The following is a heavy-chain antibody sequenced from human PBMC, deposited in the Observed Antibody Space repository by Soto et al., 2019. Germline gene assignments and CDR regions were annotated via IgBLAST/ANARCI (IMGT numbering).Heavy chain of an antibody. V-gene: IGHV4-59*01. J-gene: IGHJ6*02. CDR2: IYHSGST. CDR3: ARAGIVQVSYAMDV. Sequence: SETLSLTCSVSGDSWSWIRQSPGKGLDFIGYIYHSGSTNYNPSLKSRVTISMDTSKNQFSLRLSSVTAADTAVYYCARAGIVQVSYAMDVWGQGTTVTVSS. CDR1: GDS. D-gene: IGHD2-8*01.